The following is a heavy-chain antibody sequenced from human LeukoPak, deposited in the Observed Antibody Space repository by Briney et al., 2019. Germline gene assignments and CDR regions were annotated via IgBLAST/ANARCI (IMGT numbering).Heavy chain of an antibody. Sequence: KPSETLSLTCTVSGGSISSYYWSWIRRPPGKGLEWIGYIYYSGSTNYNPSLKSRVTISVDTSKNQFSLKLSSVTAADTTVYYCARHIQLCLFDYWGQGTLVTVSS. CDR1: GGSISSYY. V-gene: IGHV4-59*08. D-gene: IGHD5-18*01. J-gene: IGHJ4*02. CDR2: IYYSGST. CDR3: ARHIQLCLFDY.